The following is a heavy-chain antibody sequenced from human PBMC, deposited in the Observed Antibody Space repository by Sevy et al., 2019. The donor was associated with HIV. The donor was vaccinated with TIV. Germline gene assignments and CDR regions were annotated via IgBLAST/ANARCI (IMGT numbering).Heavy chain of an antibody. J-gene: IGHJ3*02. V-gene: IGHV3-21*01. CDR1: GFTFSSYS. Sequence: GGSLRLSCAASGFTFSSYSMNWVRQAPGKGLEWVSSISSSSSYIYYAVSVKGRFTISRDNAKNSLYLQMNSLRAEDTAVYYCARSGLEWLPLRDAFDIWGQGTMVTVSS. D-gene: IGHD3-3*01. CDR3: ARSGLEWLPLRDAFDI. CDR2: ISSSSSYI.